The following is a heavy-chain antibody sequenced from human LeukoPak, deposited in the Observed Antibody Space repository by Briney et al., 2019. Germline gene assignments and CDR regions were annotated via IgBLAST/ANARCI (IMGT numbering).Heavy chain of an antibody. Sequence: PGGSLRLSCAASGFTLSSYWMSWVRQAPGKGLEWVANIKRDGSEKYYVDSVKGRFTISRDNAKNSLFLQMNSLRAEDTAVYYCARNQRRLDYWGQGTLVTVSS. CDR2: IKRDGSEK. J-gene: IGHJ4*02. CDR1: GFTLSSYW. CDR3: ARNQRRLDY. V-gene: IGHV3-7*01. D-gene: IGHD1-14*01.